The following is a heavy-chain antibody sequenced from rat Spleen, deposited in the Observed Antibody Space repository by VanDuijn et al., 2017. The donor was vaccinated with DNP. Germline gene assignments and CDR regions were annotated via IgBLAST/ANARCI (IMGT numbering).Heavy chain of an antibody. J-gene: IGHJ4*01. CDR2: ISTGGGNT. CDR3: ARVNNYEDYGLDA. V-gene: IGHV5-25*01. CDR1: GFTFSDYY. D-gene: IGHD1-10*01. Sequence: EVQLAESGGGLVQPGRSLKLSCAASGFTFSDYYMAWVRQTPKKGLEWVATISTGGGNTYYRDSVKGRFTISRDNAKSTLYLQMNSLRSEDTATYYCARVNNYEDYGLDAWGQGTSVTVSS.